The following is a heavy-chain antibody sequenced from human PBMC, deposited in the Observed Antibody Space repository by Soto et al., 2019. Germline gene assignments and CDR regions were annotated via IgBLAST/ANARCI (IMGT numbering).Heavy chain of an antibody. V-gene: IGHV1-18*01. CDR2: ISAYNGNT. Sequence: ASVKVSCKASGFTFTSYAITWVRQAPGQGLEWMGWISAYNGNTKYAQNLQGRVTMTTDTSTSTAYMELGSLTSDDTAVYYCARGMRVGWFDPWGQGTLVTVSS. J-gene: IGHJ5*02. CDR3: ARGMRVGWFDP. CDR1: GFTFTSYA. D-gene: IGHD3-16*01.